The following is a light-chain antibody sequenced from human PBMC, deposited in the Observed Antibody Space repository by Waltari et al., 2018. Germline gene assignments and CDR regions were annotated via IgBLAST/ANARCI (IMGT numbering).Light chain of an antibody. Sequence: QSALTQPRSVSGSPGQSVTISCTGASGDVGGYNYVSWYQQPPGKAPKLMIYDVSKPPSGVPDRFFGSKSGATASLTISGLRAEDEADYYCCSYAGRYSYVFGTGTKVTVL. CDR3: CSYAGRYSYV. CDR1: SGDVGGYNY. J-gene: IGLJ1*01. CDR2: DVS. V-gene: IGLV2-11*01.